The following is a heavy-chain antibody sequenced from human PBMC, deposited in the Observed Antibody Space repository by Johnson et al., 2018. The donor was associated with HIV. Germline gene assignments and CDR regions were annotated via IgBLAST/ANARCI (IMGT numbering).Heavy chain of an antibody. D-gene: IGHD1-20*01. V-gene: IGHV3-7*04. J-gene: IGHJ3*02. Sequence: VQLVESGGGLVQPGGSLRLSCEASGFIFSNYWMTWVRQAPGRGLEWVANIKYDGGRIQYVDSVKGRFTISRDNSKNTLYLQMNSLRAEDTAVYYCARGPITGGTPVAFDILGQGTMVTVSS. CDR1: GFIFSNYW. CDR2: IKYDGGRI. CDR3: ARGPITGGTPVAFDI.